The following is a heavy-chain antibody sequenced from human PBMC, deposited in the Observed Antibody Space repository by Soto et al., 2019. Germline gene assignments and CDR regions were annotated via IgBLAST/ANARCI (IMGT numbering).Heavy chain of an antibody. CDR3: AKGHGDYVWHYFDY. D-gene: IGHD4-17*01. Sequence: EVQLLECGGGLVQPGGSLRRSCAASGFTLSSYAMSWVRQAPGKGLEWVSSISGSAGSTYYADSVKGRFTISRDNSKNTLYVQMNSLRAEDTAVYYCAKGHGDYVWHYFDYWVQGTLVTVSS. V-gene: IGHV3-23*01. J-gene: IGHJ4*02. CDR1: GFTLSSYA. CDR2: ISGSAGST.